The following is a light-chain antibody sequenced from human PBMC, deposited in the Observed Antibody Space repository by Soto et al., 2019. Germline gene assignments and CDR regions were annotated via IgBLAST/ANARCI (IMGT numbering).Light chain of an antibody. Sequence: DIVMTQSPDSLAVSLGERTTINCKSSQSVLYSSNNKNYLAWYQQKPGQPPKLLIYWASTRESGVPDRFSGSGSGTDFSLTISNLQAEDVAVYYCQQYYSTPLTFGGGTKVEIQ. CDR3: QQYYSTPLT. CDR2: WAS. CDR1: QSVLYSSNNKNY. V-gene: IGKV4-1*01. J-gene: IGKJ4*01.